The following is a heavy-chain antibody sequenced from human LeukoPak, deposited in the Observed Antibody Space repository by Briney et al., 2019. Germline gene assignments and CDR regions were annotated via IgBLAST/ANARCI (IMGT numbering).Heavy chain of an antibody. D-gene: IGHD5-18*01. Sequence: GGSLRLSCAASGFTVSSNYMSWVRQAPGKGLKWVSVIYSGGIYNDGTTNYGDSVKGRFTISRGNSKNTLYLQMNSLRAEDTAVYYCARRELLGYSYGLRTFNIWGQGTTVTVSS. CDR1: GFTVSSNY. CDR2: IYSGGIYNDGTT. J-gene: IGHJ3*02. CDR3: ARRELLGYSYGLRTFNI. V-gene: IGHV3-66*04.